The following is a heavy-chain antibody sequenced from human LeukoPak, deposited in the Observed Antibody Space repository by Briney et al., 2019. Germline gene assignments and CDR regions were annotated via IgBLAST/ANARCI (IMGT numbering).Heavy chain of an antibody. V-gene: IGHV3-30*03. D-gene: IGHD2-2*02. CDR3: AREGYCSSTSCYSPGSPLDY. J-gene: IGHJ4*02. Sequence: PGRSLRLSCAASGFTFSSYGMHWVRQAPGKGLEWVAVISYDGSNKYYADSVKGRFTISRDNSKNTLYLQMNSLRAEDTAVYYCAREGYCSSTSCYSPGSPLDYWGQGTLVTVSS. CDR2: ISYDGSNK. CDR1: GFTFSSYG.